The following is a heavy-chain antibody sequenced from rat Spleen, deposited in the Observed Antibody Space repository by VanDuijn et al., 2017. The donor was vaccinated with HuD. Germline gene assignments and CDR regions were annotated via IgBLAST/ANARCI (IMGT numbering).Heavy chain of an antibody. V-gene: IGHV5S10*01. Sequence: EVHLVESGGGLVQPGRSLKLSCAASGFTFSDYNMAWVRQAPKKGLEWVATIIYDGSTTYYRDSVKGRFTISRDDGKSTLYLEMDSLRSEDMATYYCVRQGYLRDWYFDFWGPGTMVTVSS. CDR2: IIYDGSTT. D-gene: IGHD2-5*01. CDR3: VRQGYLRDWYFDF. J-gene: IGHJ1*01. CDR1: GFTFSDYN.